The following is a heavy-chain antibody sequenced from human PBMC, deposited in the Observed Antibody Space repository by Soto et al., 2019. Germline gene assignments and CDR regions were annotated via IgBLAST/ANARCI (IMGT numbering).Heavy chain of an antibody. V-gene: IGHV3-49*03. CDR1: GFTFGDYA. J-gene: IGHJ3*02. CDR2: IRSKAYGGTT. D-gene: IGHD6-19*01. Sequence: GGSLRLSCTASGFTFGDYAMSWFRQAPGKGLEWVGFIRSKAYGGTTEYAASVKGRFTISRDDSKSIAYLQMNSLKTEDTAMYYCARYKRVAADRDAFDIWGQGTMVTVSS. CDR3: ARYKRVAADRDAFDI.